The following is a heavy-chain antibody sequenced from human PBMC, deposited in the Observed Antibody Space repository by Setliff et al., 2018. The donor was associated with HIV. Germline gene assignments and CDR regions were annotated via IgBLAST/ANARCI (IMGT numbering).Heavy chain of an antibody. J-gene: IGHJ4*01. Sequence: SVKVSCKASGVTFSRYTITWVRQAPGQGLEWVGGLIPFFGTANYAQKFQGRVTITTDESTNTAYMELISLTSEDTAVYYCASGFDSNGLSYFNYWGQGTLVTVSS. V-gene: IGHV1-69*05. CDR1: GVTFSRYT. D-gene: IGHD5-12*01. CDR2: LIPFFGTA. CDR3: ASGFDSNGLSYFNY.